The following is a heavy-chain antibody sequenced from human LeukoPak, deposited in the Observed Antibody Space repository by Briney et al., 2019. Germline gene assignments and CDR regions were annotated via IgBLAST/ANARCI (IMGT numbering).Heavy chain of an antibody. CDR3: ARGPMFGSGSYYNY. V-gene: IGHV1-69*05. J-gene: IGHJ4*02. CDR1: GGTFSSYA. CDR2: IIPIFGTA. Sequence: GSSVKVSCKASGGTFSSYAISWVRQAPGQGLEWMGGIIPIFGTANSAQKFQGRVTITTDESTSTAYMELSSLRSEDTAVYYCARGPMFGSGSYYNYWGQGTLVTVSS. D-gene: IGHD3-10*01.